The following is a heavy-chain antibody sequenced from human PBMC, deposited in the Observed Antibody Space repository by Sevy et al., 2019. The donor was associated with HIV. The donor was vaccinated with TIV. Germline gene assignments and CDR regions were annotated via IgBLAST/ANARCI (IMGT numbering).Heavy chain of an antibody. CDR1: GYTFTSYG. J-gene: IGHJ3*02. CDR2: ISAYKGNT. Sequence: ASVKVSCKASGYTFTSYGISWVRQAPGQGLEWMGWISAYKGNTNYAQKLQGRVTMTTDTYTSTVYMELRSLRSDDTAVYYCARVGPGMYAFDIWGQGTMVTVSS. V-gene: IGHV1-18*04. CDR3: ARVGPGMYAFDI. D-gene: IGHD1-26*01.